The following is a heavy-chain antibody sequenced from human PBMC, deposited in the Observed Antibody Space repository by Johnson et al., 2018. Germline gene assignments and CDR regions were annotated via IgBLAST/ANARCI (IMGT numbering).Heavy chain of an antibody. CDR1: GFTSGDYA. J-gene: IGHJ1*01. Sequence: VQLVESGGGLVQPGRSLRLSCTASGFTSGDYAMSWFRQAPGKGLEWLCFIRSKAYGGTTEYAASVKGRFTISRDDSKSIAYLQMNSLKTEDTAGYYGSGVRSRNAAEYFQHWGQGTLVTVSS. V-gene: IGHV3-49*03. CDR2: IRSKAYGGTT. CDR3: SGVRSRNAAEYFQH.